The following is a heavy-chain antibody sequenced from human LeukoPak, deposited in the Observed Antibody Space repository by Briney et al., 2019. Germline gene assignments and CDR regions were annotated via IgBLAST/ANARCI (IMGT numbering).Heavy chain of an antibody. Sequence: SETLSLTCTVSGGSISSYYWSWIRQPPGKGLEWIGYIYYSGSTNYNPSLKSRVTISVDTSKNQFSLKLSSVTAADTAVYYCATLAAAGPGYYYYMDVWGKGTTVTVSS. J-gene: IGHJ6*03. CDR2: IYYSGST. CDR3: ATLAAAGPGYYYYMDV. CDR1: GGSISSYY. V-gene: IGHV4-59*12. D-gene: IGHD6-13*01.